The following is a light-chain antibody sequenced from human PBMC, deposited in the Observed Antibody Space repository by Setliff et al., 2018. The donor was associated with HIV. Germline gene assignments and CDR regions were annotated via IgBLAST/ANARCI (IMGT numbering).Light chain of an antibody. Sequence: QSALTQPRSVSGSPGQSVSISCTGTTSDFGAYDFVSWYQQHPDKAPKLIIYDVNKRPSGVPDRFSGSKSGNTASLTISGLQTDDEADYFCCSNAARPTFYVFGTGTKVTV. CDR1: TSDFGAYDF. J-gene: IGLJ1*01. CDR2: DVN. CDR3: CSNAARPTFYV. V-gene: IGLV2-11*01.